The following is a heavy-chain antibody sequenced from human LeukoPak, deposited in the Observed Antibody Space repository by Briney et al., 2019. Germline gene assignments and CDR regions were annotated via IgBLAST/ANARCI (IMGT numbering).Heavy chain of an antibody. CDR1: GYTFTSYD. CDR2: IIPIFGTA. CDR3: ARGTGGYSSGWYSDY. Sequence: SVKVSCKASGYTFTSYDINWVRQATGQGLEWMGGIIPIFGTANYAQKFQGRVTITADESTSTAYMELSSLRSEDTAVYYCARGTGGYSSGWYSDYWGQGTLVTVSS. J-gene: IGHJ4*02. V-gene: IGHV1-69*13. D-gene: IGHD6-19*01.